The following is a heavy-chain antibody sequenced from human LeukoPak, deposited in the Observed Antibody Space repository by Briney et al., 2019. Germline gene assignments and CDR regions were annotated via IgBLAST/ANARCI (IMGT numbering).Heavy chain of an antibody. Sequence: GGSLRLSCAASGFIFSSYNMNWVRQAPGKGLEGVSYISSDGGTIYYADAVRGRFTISRDNAKKSVYLQMDSPRDEDTAVYYCARDYGSHGEYFDYWGQGALVTVSS. V-gene: IGHV3-48*02. D-gene: IGHD3-10*01. CDR3: ARDYGSHGEYFDY. CDR2: ISSDGGTI. CDR1: GFIFSSYN. J-gene: IGHJ4*02.